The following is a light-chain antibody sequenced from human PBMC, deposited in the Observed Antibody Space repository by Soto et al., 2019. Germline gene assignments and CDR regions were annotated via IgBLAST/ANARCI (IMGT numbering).Light chain of an antibody. J-gene: IGKJ1*01. CDR1: QRVSIGY. Sequence: DIVLTQSPDTLSLSPGERVTLSCRASQRVSIGYLVWYQQKPGQAPRLLIYASSTRASGVPDRFDGGGSGTDFTRTITSLEPEDAAVYYCQQYARSSWTVSQGTKLEIK. CDR2: ASS. V-gene: IGKV3-20*01. CDR3: QQYARSSWT.